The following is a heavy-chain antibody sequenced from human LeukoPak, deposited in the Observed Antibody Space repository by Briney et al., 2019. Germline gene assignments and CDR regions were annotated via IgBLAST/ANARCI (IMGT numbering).Heavy chain of an antibody. CDR2: ISSSSSYI. V-gene: IGHV3-21*01. Sequence: GGSLRLSCAASGFTFSSYAMSWVRQAPGKGLEWVSSISSSSSYIYYADSLKGRFTISRDNAKNSPYLQMNSLRAEDTAVYYCARGTAMVNSAVDYWGQGTLVTVSS. D-gene: IGHD5-18*01. CDR3: ARGTAMVNSAVDY. J-gene: IGHJ4*02. CDR1: GFTFSSYA.